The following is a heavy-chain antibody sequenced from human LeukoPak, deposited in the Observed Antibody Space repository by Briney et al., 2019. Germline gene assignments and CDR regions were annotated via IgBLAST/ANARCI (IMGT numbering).Heavy chain of an antibody. D-gene: IGHD6-13*01. CDR3: ARASDEGSSWYQYFDY. Sequence: GGSLRLSCAASGFTFSSYWMHWVRQAPGKGLVWVSRINSDGSSTSYADSVKGRFTISRDNAKNTLYLQMDSLRAEDTAVYYCARASDEGSSWYQYFDYWGQGTLVTVSS. J-gene: IGHJ4*02. CDR2: INSDGSST. CDR1: GFTFSSYW. V-gene: IGHV3-74*01.